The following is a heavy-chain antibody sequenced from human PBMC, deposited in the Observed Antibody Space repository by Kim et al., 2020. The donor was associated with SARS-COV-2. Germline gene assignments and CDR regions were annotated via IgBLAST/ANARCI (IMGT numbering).Heavy chain of an antibody. Sequence: GGSLRLSCAASGFTFDDYAIHWVRQVPGKGLECVSLISRDGGEIKYADSVKGRFTISRDNSKKSVHLQMNSLRSEDTALYYCARGEQWLIKNWGQGTQVTVSS. D-gene: IGHD6-19*01. CDR3: ARGEQWLIKN. V-gene: IGHV3-43*02. CDR2: ISRDGGEI. CDR1: GFTFDDYA. J-gene: IGHJ4*02.